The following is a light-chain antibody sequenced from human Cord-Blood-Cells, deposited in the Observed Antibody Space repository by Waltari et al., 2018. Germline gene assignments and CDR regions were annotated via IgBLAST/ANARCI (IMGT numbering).Light chain of an antibody. J-gene: IGLJ1*01. Sequence: YQLTQPPSVSVPPGQTARNTCSGFAFPQQYPYWSQQKPGHAPVLVIYKDSERPSGILERFSGSSTGTTVTLTISGVQAEDEADYYCQSADSSGTYYVFGTGTKVTVL. V-gene: IGLV3-25*03. CDR1: AFPQQY. CDR3: QSADSSGTYYV. CDR2: KDS.